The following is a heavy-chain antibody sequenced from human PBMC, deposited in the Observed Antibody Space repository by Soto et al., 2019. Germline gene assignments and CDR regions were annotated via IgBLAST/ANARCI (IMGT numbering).Heavy chain of an antibody. V-gene: IGHV4-34*01. J-gene: IGHJ4*02. Sequence: QVQLQQWGAGLLKPSETLSLTCAVYGGSFSGYYWSWIRQPPGKGLEWIGEINHSGSTNYNPSLKSRVTISVDTSKNQFSLKLSSVTAADTAVYYCARRMIVVGGFDYWGPGTLVTVSS. CDR2: INHSGST. CDR3: ARRMIVVGGFDY. CDR1: GGSFSGYY. D-gene: IGHD3-22*01.